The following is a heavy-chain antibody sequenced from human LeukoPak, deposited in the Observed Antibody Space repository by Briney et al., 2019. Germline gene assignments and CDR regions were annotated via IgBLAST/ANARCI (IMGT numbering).Heavy chain of an antibody. CDR3: TRVGYIDEGIDY. J-gene: IGHJ4*02. CDR2: IKQDGSKK. Sequence: PGGSLRLSSVASGFPFSSYWMTWGRQASGKGLEWVANIKQDGSKKSYVDSVKGRFTISRDNAKNSLYLQMNSLRAEDTAIYYCTRVGYIDEGIDYWGQGTLVTVSS. CDR1: GFPFSSYW. D-gene: IGHD5-24*01. V-gene: IGHV3-7*04.